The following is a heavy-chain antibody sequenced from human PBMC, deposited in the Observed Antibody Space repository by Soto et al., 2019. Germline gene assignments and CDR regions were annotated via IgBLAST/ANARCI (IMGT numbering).Heavy chain of an antibody. V-gene: IGHV4-34*01. CDR3: ARSPGVRVVVAARISYYMDV. D-gene: IGHD2-15*01. CDR2: INHSGST. CDR1: GGSFSGYY. J-gene: IGHJ6*03. Sequence: SETLSLTCAVYGGSFSGYYWSWIRQPPGKGLEWIGEINHSGSTNYNPSLKSRVTISVDTSKNQFSLKLSSVTAADTAVYYCARSPGVRVVVAARISYYMDVWGKGTMVTVSS.